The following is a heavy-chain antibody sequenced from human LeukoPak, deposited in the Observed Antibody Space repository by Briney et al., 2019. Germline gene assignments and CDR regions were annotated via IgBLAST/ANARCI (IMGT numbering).Heavy chain of an antibody. Sequence: GRSLRLSCAASGFTFSSYGMHWVRQAPGKGLEWVAVIWYDGSNKYYADSVKGRFTISRDNSKNTLYLQMNSLRAEDTAVYYCARIVGAHRGYFDYWGQGTLVTVSS. V-gene: IGHV3-33*01. CDR3: ARIVGAHRGYFDY. D-gene: IGHD1-26*01. J-gene: IGHJ4*02. CDR1: GFTFSSYG. CDR2: IWYDGSNK.